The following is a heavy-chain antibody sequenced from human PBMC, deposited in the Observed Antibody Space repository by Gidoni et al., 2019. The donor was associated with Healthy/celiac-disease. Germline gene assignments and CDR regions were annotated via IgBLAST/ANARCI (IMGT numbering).Heavy chain of an antibody. CDR3: AREDGDTHPFDY. D-gene: IGHD4-17*01. CDR2: IIPIFGTA. CDR1: GGTFSSSA. V-gene: IGHV1-69*01. Sequence: VLQVQYGDALKMPGCSVKVYCRASGGTFSSSAISRVGQAPGRELEWMGGIIPIFGTANYAQKFQSRVTITANESTSTAFMVQSSLRSEDTAAYYCAREDGDTHPFDYWGQGTLVTVSS. J-gene: IGHJ4*02.